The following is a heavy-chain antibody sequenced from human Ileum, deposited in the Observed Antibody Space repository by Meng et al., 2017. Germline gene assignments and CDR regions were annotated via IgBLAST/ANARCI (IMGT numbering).Heavy chain of an antibody. J-gene: IGHJ6*01. D-gene: IGHD6-13*01. CDR3: ARWGPAGIAAAGPYYYGMDV. CDR2: IIPIFGTA. CDR1: GVTFSSYA. V-gene: IGHV1-69*06. Sequence: SVKVSCKASGVTFSSYAISWVRQAPGQGLEWMGGIIPIFGTANYAQKFQGRVTITADKSTSTAYMELSSLRSEDTAVYYCARWGPAGIAAAGPYYYGMDVWGQGTMVTGYS.